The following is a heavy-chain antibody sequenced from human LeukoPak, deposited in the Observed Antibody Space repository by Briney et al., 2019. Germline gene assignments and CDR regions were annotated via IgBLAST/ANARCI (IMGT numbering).Heavy chain of an antibody. Sequence: PGGSLRLSCAASGFTFSDYYMSWIRQAPGKGLEWVSYISSSGSTIYYADSVKGRFTISRDNAKNSLYLQMNSLSAEDTAVYYCARGASYCSGGSCFRVMDVWGQGTTVTVSS. CDR2: ISSSGSTI. J-gene: IGHJ6*02. CDR3: ARGASYCSGGSCFRVMDV. V-gene: IGHV3-11*01. D-gene: IGHD2-15*01. CDR1: GFTFSDYY.